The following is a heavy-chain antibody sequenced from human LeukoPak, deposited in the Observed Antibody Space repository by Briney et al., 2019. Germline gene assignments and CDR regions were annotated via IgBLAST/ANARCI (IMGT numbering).Heavy chain of an antibody. V-gene: IGHV4-59*01. CDR3: ARDRAYCSGGSCYDDAFDI. CDR2: IYYSGST. J-gene: IGHJ3*02. CDR1: GGPISSYY. D-gene: IGHD2-15*01. Sequence: PSETLSLTCTVSGGPISSYYWSWIRQPPGKGLEWIGYIYYSGSTNYNPSLKSRVTISVDTSKNQFSLKLSSVTAADTAVYYCARDRAYCSGGSCYDDAFDIWGQGTMVTVSS.